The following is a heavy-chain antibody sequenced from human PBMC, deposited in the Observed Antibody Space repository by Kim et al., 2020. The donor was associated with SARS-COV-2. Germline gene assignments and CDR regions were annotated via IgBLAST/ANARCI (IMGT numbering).Heavy chain of an antibody. CDR3: ARDRGYDPDGFDP. J-gene: IGHJ5*02. V-gene: IGHV1-18*01. D-gene: IGHD5-12*01. Sequence: NYAQEFQGGVTMSTDISTSTAYMELRSLRSDDTAVYYCARDRGYDPDGFDPWGQGTLVTVSS.